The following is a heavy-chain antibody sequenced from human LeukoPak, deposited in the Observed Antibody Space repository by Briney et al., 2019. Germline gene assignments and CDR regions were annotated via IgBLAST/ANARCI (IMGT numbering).Heavy chain of an antibody. CDR3: ARGFSSSWYSNRGFDP. CDR1: GYTFTSYD. Sequence: ASVKVSCKASGYTFTSYDINWVRQATGQGLEWMGWMNPNSGNTGYAQKFQGRVTMTRNTSIGTAYMELSSLRSEDTAVYYCARGFSSSWYSNRGFDPWGQGTLVTVSS. D-gene: IGHD6-13*01. CDR2: MNPNSGNT. J-gene: IGHJ5*02. V-gene: IGHV1-8*01.